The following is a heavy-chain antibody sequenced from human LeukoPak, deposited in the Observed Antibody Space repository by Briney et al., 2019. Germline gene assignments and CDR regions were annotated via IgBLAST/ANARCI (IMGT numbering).Heavy chain of an antibody. V-gene: IGHV5-51*01. Sequence: GESLKISCQGSGYTFTSYWIGWVRQMPGKGLEWMGIIYPGDSDTRYSPSFQGQVTISADKSISTAYLQWSSLKASDTAMYYCAFYYDSSGYYPLAAFDIWGQGTMVTVSS. J-gene: IGHJ3*02. CDR2: IYPGDSDT. CDR1: GYTFTSYW. D-gene: IGHD3-22*01. CDR3: AFYYDSSGYYPLAAFDI.